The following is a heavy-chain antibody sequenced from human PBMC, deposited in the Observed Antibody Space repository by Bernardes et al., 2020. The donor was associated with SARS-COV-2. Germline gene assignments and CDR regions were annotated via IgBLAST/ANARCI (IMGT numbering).Heavy chain of an antibody. V-gene: IGHV3-48*01. CDR3: ARDPVASRYSYGPLYYGMDV. CDR1: GFTFSSYS. D-gene: IGHD5-18*01. Sequence: GGSLRLSCAASGFTFSSYSMNWVRQAPGKGLEWVSYISSSSSTIYYADSVKGRFTISRDNAKNSLYLQMNSLRAEDTAVYYCARDPVASRYSYGPLYYGMDVWGQGTTVTVSS. J-gene: IGHJ6*02. CDR2: ISSSSSTI.